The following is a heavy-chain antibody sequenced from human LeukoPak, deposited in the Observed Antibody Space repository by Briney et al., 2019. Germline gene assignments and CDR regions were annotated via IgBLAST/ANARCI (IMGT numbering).Heavy chain of an antibody. V-gene: IGHV1-69*13. J-gene: IGHJ3*02. CDR1: GGTFSSYA. D-gene: IGHD3-22*01. Sequence: SVKVSCKASGGTFSSYAISWVRQAPGQGLEWMGGIIPIFGTANYAQKFQGRVTITADASTSPAYMEMRSLRSEATAVSYCPRFGYYYDSSGYSPVTDLDAFDIWGQGQWSPSLQ. CDR2: IIPIFGTA. CDR3: PRFGYYYDSSGYSPVTDLDAFDI.